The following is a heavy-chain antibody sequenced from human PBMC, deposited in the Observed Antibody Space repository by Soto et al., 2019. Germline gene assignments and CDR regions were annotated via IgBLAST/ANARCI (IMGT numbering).Heavy chain of an antibody. D-gene: IGHD3-22*01. J-gene: IGHJ5*02. CDR2: IYYSGST. Sequence: SETLSLTCTVSVVSISSGGYYCSWIRQHPGKGLEWIGYIYYSGSTYYNPSLKSRVTISVDTSKNQFSLKLSSVTAADTAVYYCARRVLRITMILRPHGGWFEPLGQGTLVNVSS. CDR1: VVSISSGGYY. CDR3: ARRVLRITMILRPHGGWFEP. V-gene: IGHV4-31*03.